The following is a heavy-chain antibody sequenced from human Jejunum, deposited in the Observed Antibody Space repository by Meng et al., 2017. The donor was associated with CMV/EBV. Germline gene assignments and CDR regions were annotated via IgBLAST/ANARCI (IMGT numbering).Heavy chain of an antibody. V-gene: IGHV3-11*05. CDR3: TRDPRACDY. Sequence: QVEAVESGGGLVEPGGSLRLSCKASGFSFSDYYMTWIRHTPGKGPEWLAYISGSSTVTNYADSVKGRFTISRDNVNNLLYLQMNSLRADDTAVYYCTRDPRACDYWGQGTLVTVSS. CDR2: ISGSSTVT. CDR1: GFSFSDYY. J-gene: IGHJ4*02.